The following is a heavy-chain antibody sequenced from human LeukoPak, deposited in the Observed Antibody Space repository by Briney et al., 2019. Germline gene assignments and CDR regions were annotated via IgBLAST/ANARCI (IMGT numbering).Heavy chain of an antibody. J-gene: IGHJ1*01. Sequence: SQTLSVTCGIFGDRVSSNTAAWYWIRQSPSRGLEWLGRTFYRSKWFYEYAVSVRSRISINVDTSKNQFSLRLTSVTPEDTAVYYCAGVSSYDQGLDFWGQGTLVTVSS. CDR2: TFYRSKWFY. CDR3: AGVSSYDQGLDF. D-gene: IGHD3/OR15-3a*01. CDR1: GDRVSSNTAA. V-gene: IGHV6-1*01.